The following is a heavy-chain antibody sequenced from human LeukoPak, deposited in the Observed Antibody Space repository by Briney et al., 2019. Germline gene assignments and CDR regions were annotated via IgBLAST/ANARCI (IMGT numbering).Heavy chain of an antibody. CDR3: ARRARAGYNLDPFDY. J-gene: IGHJ4*02. Sequence: SETLSPTYTSGYSSMSSYYCSLLRQPPGKGLEWIGYIYYSGSTKYNPSLKSRVTISVDTSKNQFSLKLRSVTAAVTAVDYCARRARAGYNLDPFDYWGQGTLVTVSS. V-gene: IGHV4-59*12. D-gene: IGHD5-24*01. CDR2: IYYSGST. CDR1: YSSMSSYY.